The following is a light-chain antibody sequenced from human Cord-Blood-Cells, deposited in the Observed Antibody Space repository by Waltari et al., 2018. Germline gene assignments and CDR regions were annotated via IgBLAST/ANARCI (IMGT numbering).Light chain of an antibody. J-gene: IGKJ2*03. Sequence: DLVMPQSPDPLAVSLGERATIHCKSSQRVLYSSNNKNYLAWYQQKPGQPPKLLIYWASTRESGVPDRFSGSGSGTDFTLTISSLQAEDVAVYYCQQYYSTPYSFGQGTKLEIK. CDR1: QRVLYSSNNKNY. CDR3: QQYYSTPYS. CDR2: WAS. V-gene: IGKV4-1*01.